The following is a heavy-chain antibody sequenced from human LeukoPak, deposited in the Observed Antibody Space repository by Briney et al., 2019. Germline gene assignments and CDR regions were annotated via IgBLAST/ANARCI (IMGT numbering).Heavy chain of an antibody. J-gene: IGHJ4*02. Sequence: PGGSLRLSCAASGFTFSSYSMSWVRQAPGKGLEWVSVIYSGGSTYYADSVKGRFTISRDNSKNTLYLQMNSLRAEDTAVYYCARGAGRGIAARPLDYWGQGTLVTVSS. CDR3: ARGAGRGIAARPLDY. D-gene: IGHD6-6*01. CDR1: GFTFSSYS. V-gene: IGHV3-53*01. CDR2: IYSGGST.